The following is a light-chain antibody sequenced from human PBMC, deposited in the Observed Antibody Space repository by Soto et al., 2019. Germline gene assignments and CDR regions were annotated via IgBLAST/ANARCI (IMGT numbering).Light chain of an antibody. V-gene: IGKV3-11*01. CDR1: QSVSTY. CDR3: QQRSTWPLIT. J-gene: IGKJ5*01. Sequence: EIVLTQSPATLSLSPGERATLSCRASQSVSTYLAWYQQKPGLAPRLLIYDASNRATGIPARFSGSGSWTDFTLTISSLEPEDFAVYYCQQRSTWPLITFGQGTRLEIK. CDR2: DAS.